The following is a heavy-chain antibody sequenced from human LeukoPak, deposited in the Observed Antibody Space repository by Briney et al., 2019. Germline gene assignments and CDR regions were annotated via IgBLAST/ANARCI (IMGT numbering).Heavy chain of an antibody. J-gene: IGHJ5*02. CDR2: IYPKTGGT. D-gene: IGHD1-26*01. CDR3: AGPWDQVGFDP. Sequence: ASVKVSCKASGYTFTGYYLHWVRRAPGQGLEWMGWIYPKTGGTSYAQKFQGRVTMTRDTSISTAYTELIGLRSDDTAVYYCAGPWDQVGFDPWGQGTLVSVSS. CDR1: GYTFTGYY. V-gene: IGHV1-2*02.